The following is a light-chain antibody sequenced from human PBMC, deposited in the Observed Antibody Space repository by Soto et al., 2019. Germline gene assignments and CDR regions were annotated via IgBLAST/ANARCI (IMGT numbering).Light chain of an antibody. J-gene: IGKJ4*01. CDR1: QGIKSW. Sequence: DIQMTQSPPSVSASVGDSVTITCRASQGIKSWLAWYQQKPGKAPNLLIYTASRLQTGVPSRFSGSGSAIDFTLSISSRQPEDFATYYCLQAESFPLTFGGGTKAEIK. CDR3: LQAESFPLT. CDR2: TAS. V-gene: IGKV1D-12*01.